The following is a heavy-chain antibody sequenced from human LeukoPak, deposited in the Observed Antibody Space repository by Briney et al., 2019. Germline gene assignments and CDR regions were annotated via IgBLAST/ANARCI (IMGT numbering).Heavy chain of an antibody. CDR2: INPNSGGT. V-gene: IGHV1-2*02. CDR3: VREPYSRSSDRHEKTFDY. Sequence: GASVKVSCKASGYTFTGYYMHWVRQAPGQGLEWMGWINPNSGGTNYAQKFQGRVTMTRDTSISTAYMELTSLTSDDTAVYFCVREPYSRSSDRHEKTFDYWGQGTLVTVSS. CDR1: GYTFTGYY. J-gene: IGHJ4*02. D-gene: IGHD6-6*01.